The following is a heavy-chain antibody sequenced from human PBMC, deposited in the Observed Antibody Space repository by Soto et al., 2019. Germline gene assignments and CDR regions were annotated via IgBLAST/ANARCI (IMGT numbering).Heavy chain of an antibody. CDR3: ARGGRGLRGAFDV. D-gene: IGHD3-16*01. V-gene: IGHV3-30*04. J-gene: IGHJ3*01. CDR1: GFTFSSFA. CDR2: ISFNGLSQ. Sequence: QEILVESRGGVVQSGTSLRLSCAASGFTFSSFAMHWVRQAPGKGLEWVSVISFNGLSQFYADSVRGRVTVSRDNSKNTLYLQLDSLRPDDTAVYSCARGGRGLRGAFDVWGQGTEVSVS.